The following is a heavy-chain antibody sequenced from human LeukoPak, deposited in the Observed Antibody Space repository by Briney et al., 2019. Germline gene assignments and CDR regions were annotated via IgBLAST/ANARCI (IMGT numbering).Heavy chain of an antibody. Sequence: ASVKVSCKASGYTFTSYAMHWVRQAPGQRLEWMGWINAGNGNTKYSQKFQGRVTITRDTSASTAYMELSSLRSEDTAVYYCARWEMNYYGSGSYEVDYYYYGMDVWGQGTTVTVSS. D-gene: IGHD3-10*01. J-gene: IGHJ6*02. V-gene: IGHV1-3*01. CDR1: GYTFTSYA. CDR2: INAGNGNT. CDR3: ARWEMNYYGSGSYEVDYYYYGMDV.